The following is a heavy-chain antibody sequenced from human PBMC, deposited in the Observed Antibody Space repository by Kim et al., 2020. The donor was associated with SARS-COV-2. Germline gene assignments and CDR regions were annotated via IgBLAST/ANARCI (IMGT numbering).Heavy chain of an antibody. CDR1: GYSFTSYW. CDR3: ARALGITMVRGVIIHYNWFDP. Sequence: GESLKISCKGSGYSFTSYWIGWVRQMPGKGLEWMGIIYPGDSDTRYSPSFQGQVTISADKSISTAYLQWSSLKASDTAMYYCARALGITMVRGVIIHYNWFDPWGQGTLVTVSS. V-gene: IGHV5-51*01. J-gene: IGHJ5*02. CDR2: IYPGDSDT. D-gene: IGHD3-10*01.